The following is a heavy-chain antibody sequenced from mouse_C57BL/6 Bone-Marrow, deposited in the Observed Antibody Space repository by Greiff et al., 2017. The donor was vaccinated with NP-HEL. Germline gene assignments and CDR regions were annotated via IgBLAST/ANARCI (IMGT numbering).Heavy chain of an antibody. J-gene: IGHJ2*01. Sequence: EVKLMESGGDLVKPGGSLKLSCAASGFTFSSYGMSWVRQTPDKRLEWVATISSGGSYTYYPDSVKGRFTISRDNAKNTLYLQMSSLKSEDTAMYYCARHDGAFDYWGRGTTLTVSS. CDR2: ISSGGSYT. CDR3: ARHDGAFDY. V-gene: IGHV5-6*01. CDR1: GFTFSSYG.